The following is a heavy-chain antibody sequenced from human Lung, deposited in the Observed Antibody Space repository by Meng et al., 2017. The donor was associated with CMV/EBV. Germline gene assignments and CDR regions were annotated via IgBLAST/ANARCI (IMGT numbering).Heavy chain of an antibody. Sequence: ASVKVSCKASGYNFTGYYMHWVRQAPGQGLEWMGWINPNSGDTNYAQKFQGRVTMTGDTSITTAYMELSRLRSDDMAVYYCARVKRYCTGGSCSSTRYYGMDVWXQGNXVTVDS. V-gene: IGHV1-2*02. J-gene: IGHJ6*01. CDR2: INPNSGDT. CDR3: ARVKRYCTGGSCSSTRYYGMDV. CDR1: GYNFTGYY. D-gene: IGHD2-15*01.